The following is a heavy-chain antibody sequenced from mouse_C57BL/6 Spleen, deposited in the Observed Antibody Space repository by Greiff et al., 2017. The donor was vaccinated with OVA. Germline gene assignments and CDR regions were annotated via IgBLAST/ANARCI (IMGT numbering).Heavy chain of an antibody. D-gene: IGHD1-1*02. CDR2: ISPGSVST. CDR1: GYTFPSYW. V-gene: IGHV1-55*01. Sequence: QVQLQQSGAELVKPGASVKLSCKSSGYTFPSYWITWVKQRPGQGLAWIGAISPGSVSTNSHEKFKSKANLTVDTSSSTAYMQLSSLTSEDAAVYDWARRKGGYYFDYWGQGTTLTVSS. CDR3: ARRKGGYYFDY. J-gene: IGHJ2*01.